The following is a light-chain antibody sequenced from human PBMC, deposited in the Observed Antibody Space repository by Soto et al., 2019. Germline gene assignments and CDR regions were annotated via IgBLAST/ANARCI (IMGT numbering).Light chain of an antibody. CDR3: SSYTRSNSYV. V-gene: IGLV2-14*03. J-gene: IGLJ1*01. CDR1: SSDVGSYNY. Sequence: QSALTQPASVSGSPGQWTTISCTGTSSDVGSYNYVSWYQHHPGKAPKLVIYDVTNRPSGVSNRFSGSKSGNTASLTISGLQTEDEADYYSSSYTRSNSYVFGTGTKLTVL. CDR2: DVT.